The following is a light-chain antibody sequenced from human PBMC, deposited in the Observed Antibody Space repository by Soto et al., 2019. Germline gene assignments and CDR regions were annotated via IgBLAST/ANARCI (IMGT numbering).Light chain of an antibody. CDR1: QSVSSN. J-gene: IGKJ2*01. CDR3: QQYNNWPNT. Sequence: EIVMTQSPATLSVSPGERATLSCRASQSVSSNLAWYQQKPGQAPRLLIYGASTRATGIPARFSGSGSGTEFTLTISSLQSEDLAVYSCQQYNNWPNTFGQGTKLEIK. CDR2: GAS. V-gene: IGKV3-15*01.